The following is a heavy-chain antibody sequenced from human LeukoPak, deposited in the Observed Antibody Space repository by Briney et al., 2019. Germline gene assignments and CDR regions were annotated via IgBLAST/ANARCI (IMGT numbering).Heavy chain of an antibody. J-gene: IGHJ4*02. CDR1: GYTFTSYG. V-gene: IGHV1-18*01. Sequence: ASVKVSCKGSGYTFTSYGISWGRQAPGQGLEWMGWISAYNGNTNYAQKLQGRVTMTTDTSTSTAYMELRSLRSDDTAVYYCARDRQYYDFWSGPDYWGQGTLVTVSS. D-gene: IGHD3-3*01. CDR2: ISAYNGNT. CDR3: ARDRQYYDFWSGPDY.